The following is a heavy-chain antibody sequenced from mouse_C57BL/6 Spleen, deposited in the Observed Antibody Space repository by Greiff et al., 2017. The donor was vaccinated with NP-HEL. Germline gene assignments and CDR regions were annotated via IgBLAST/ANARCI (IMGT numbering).Heavy chain of an antibody. Sequence: EVQLVGSGGGLVQPKGSLKLSCAASGFSFNTYAMNWVRQAPGKGLEWVARIRSKSNNYATYYADSVKDRFTISRDDSESMRYLQMNNLKTEDTAMYYCVRDYGSSYGFAYWGQGTLVTVSA. CDR2: IRSKSNNYAT. D-gene: IGHD1-1*01. CDR1: GFSFNTYA. V-gene: IGHV10-1*01. CDR3: VRDYGSSYGFAY. J-gene: IGHJ3*01.